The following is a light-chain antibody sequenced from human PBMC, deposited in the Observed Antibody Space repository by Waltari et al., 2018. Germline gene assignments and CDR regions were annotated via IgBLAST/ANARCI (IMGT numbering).Light chain of an antibody. V-gene: IGLV3-19*01. Sequence: SSELTQDPAVSMALGQTVRITCQGDSLRRYYASWYQQRPGQAPRLVLYGQDNRPSGIPDRFSGSTSGDTASLTITGARAEDEADYYCHSRDTISTRVFGGGTRLTV. CDR3: HSRDTISTRV. CDR2: GQD. J-gene: IGLJ3*02. CDR1: SLRRYY.